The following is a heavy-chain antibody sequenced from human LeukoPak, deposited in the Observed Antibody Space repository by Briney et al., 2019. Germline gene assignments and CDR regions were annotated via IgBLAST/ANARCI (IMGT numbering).Heavy chain of an antibody. CDR1: GFTFSSYG. Sequence: GRSLRLSCAASGFTFSSYGMHWVRQAPGKGPEWVAVIWYDGSNKYYADSVKGRFTISRDNSKNTLYLQMNSLRAEDTAVYYCAKDLGADYGDYTFDYWGQGTLVTVSS. J-gene: IGHJ4*02. CDR3: AKDLGADYGDYTFDY. V-gene: IGHV3-33*06. CDR2: IWYDGSNK. D-gene: IGHD4-17*01.